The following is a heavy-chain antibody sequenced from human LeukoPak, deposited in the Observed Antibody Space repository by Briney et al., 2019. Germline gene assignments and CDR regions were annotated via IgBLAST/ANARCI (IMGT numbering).Heavy chain of an antibody. CDR2: MNPNNGDT. D-gene: IGHD6-19*01. V-gene: IGHV1-2*02. CDR1: GYTFTGYY. CDR3: ARGRIRYDDYSSGWFVFFEF. J-gene: IGHJ4*02. Sequence: ASVKVSCKASGYTFTGYYMHWVRQAPGQGLEWVGWMNPNNGDTDYAQNFQGRVTMTRDTSMSTAYMELSSLRSEDTALYYCARGRIRYDDYSSGWFVFFEFWGQGSLVTVSS.